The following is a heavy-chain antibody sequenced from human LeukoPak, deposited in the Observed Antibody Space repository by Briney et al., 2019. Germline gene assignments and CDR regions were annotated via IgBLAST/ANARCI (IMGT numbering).Heavy chain of an antibody. J-gene: IGHJ4*02. Sequence: PGGSLRLSCAASGFTFSSYGMHWVGQAPGKGLEWVAVISYDGSNKYYADSVKGRFTISRDNSKNTLYLQMNSLRAEDTAVYYCAKGTWIPKTYYFDYWGQGTLVTVSS. D-gene: IGHD5-18*01. CDR3: AKGTWIPKTYYFDY. CDR1: GFTFSSYG. V-gene: IGHV3-30*18. CDR2: ISYDGSNK.